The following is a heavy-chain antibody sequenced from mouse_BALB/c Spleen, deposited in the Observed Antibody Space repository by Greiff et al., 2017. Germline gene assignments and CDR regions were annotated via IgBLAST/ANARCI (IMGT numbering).Heavy chain of an antibody. CDR3: AREGGNYAMDY. Sequence: QVQLQQSGAELVRPGTSVKVSCKASGYAFTNYLIEWVKQRPGQGLEWIGVINPGSGGTNYNEKFKGKATLTADKSSSTAYMQLSSLTSDDSAVYFCAREGGNYAMDYWGQGTSVTVSS. CDR2: INPGSGGT. CDR1: GYAFTNYL. V-gene: IGHV1-54*01. J-gene: IGHJ4*01.